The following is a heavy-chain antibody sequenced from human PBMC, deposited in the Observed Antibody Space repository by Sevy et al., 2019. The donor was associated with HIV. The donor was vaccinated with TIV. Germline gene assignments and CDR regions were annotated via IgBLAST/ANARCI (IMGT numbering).Heavy chain of an antibody. CDR2: ISSSSSTI. J-gene: IGHJ4*02. V-gene: IGHV3-48*01. CDR3: ARDFSNTIFGVVPRFDY. CDR1: GFTFSSYS. Sequence: GESLKISCAASGFTFSSYSMNWVRQAPGKGLEWVSYISSSSSTIYYADSVKGRFTISRDNAKNSLYLQMNSLRAEDTAVYYCARDFSNTIFGVVPRFDYWGQGTLVTVSS. D-gene: IGHD3-3*01.